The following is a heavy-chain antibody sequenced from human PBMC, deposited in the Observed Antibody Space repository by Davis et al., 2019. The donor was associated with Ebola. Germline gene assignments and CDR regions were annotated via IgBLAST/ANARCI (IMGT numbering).Heavy chain of an antibody. J-gene: IGHJ6*03. CDR2: ISYDGSNK. Sequence: GESLKISCAASGFTFSSYAMHWVRQAPGKGLEWVAVISYDGSNKYYADSVKGRFTISRDNAKNSLYLQMNSLRAEDTAVYYCARVYYYDSSGYYYSLHNYYYYYMDVWGKGTTVTVSS. D-gene: IGHD3-22*01. V-gene: IGHV3-30-3*01. CDR1: GFTFSSYA. CDR3: ARVYYYDSSGYYYSLHNYYYYYMDV.